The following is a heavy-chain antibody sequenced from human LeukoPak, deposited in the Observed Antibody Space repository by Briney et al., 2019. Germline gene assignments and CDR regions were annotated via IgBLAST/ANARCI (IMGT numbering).Heavy chain of an antibody. D-gene: IGHD3-3*02. Sequence: SETLSLTCAVSTYFISDGYYWGWIRPPPGKGLEWIGNIYHSGRTYYNPSLKSRVTISVDTSKNQFSLKLSSVTAADTAVYYCGRISFFGTYYFDHWGQGTLVTVSS. V-gene: IGHV4-38-2*01. CDR3: GRISFFGTYYFDH. J-gene: IGHJ4*02. CDR1: TYFISDGYY. CDR2: IYHSGRT.